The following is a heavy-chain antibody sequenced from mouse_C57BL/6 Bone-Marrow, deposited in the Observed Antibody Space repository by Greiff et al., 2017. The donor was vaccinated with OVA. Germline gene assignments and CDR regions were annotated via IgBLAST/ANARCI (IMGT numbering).Heavy chain of an antibody. J-gene: IGHJ2*01. V-gene: IGHV1-43*01. CDR2: INPSTGGT. CDR1: GYSFTGYY. CDR3: ARRIVSSSYYFDY. D-gene: IGHD3-1*01. Sequence: VQLQQSGPELVKPGASVKISCKASGYSFTGYYMHWVKQSSEKSLEWIGEINPSTGGTSYNQKFKGKATLTVDKSSSTAYMQLKSLTSEDSAVYYCARRIVSSSYYFDYWGQGTTLTVSS.